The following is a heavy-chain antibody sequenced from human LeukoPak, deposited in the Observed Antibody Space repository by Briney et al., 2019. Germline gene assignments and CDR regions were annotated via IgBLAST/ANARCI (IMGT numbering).Heavy chain of an antibody. CDR1: GFTFSNYA. Sequence: PGGSLRLSCAASGFTFSNYAMSWVRQAPGKGLEWVSAIHYSGGSTYYADSVKGRFTISRDNSKNTLYLQMNSLRAEDTAVYYCASGLTSQSWGQGTLVTVSS. D-gene: IGHD1-26*01. CDR2: IHYSGGST. J-gene: IGHJ5*02. CDR3: ASGLTSQS. V-gene: IGHV3-23*01.